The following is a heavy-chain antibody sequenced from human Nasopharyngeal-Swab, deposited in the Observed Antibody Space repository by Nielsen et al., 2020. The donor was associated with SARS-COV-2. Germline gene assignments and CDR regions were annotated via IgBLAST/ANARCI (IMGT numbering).Heavy chain of an antibody. CDR2: INHSGST. V-gene: IGHV4-34*01. CDR3: ARDDFWSGPMDEWAGWFDS. J-gene: IGHJ5*01. CDR1: GGSFSGYY. Sequence: SETLSLTCAVYGGSFSGYYWSWIRQPPGKGPEWIGEINHSGSTNYNPSLKSRVTISVDTSKNQFSLKLSSVTAADTAVYYCARDDFWSGPMDEWAGWFDSWGQGTLVTVSS. D-gene: IGHD3-3*01.